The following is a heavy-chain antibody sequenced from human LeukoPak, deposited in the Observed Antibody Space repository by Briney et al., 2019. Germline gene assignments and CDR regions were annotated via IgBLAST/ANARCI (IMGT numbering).Heavy chain of an antibody. CDR2: IYHSGST. Sequence: PSGTLSLTCAVSGGSISSSNWWSWVRQPPGKGLEWIGEIYHSGSTNYNPSLKSRVTISVDKSKNQFSLKLSSVTAADTAVYYCARGHKYYYYYYMDVWGKGTTVTVSS. CDR3: ARGHKYYYYYYMDV. V-gene: IGHV4-4*02. CDR1: GGSISSSNW. J-gene: IGHJ6*03.